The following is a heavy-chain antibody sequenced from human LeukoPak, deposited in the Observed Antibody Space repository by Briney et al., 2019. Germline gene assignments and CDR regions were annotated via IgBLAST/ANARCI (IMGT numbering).Heavy chain of an antibody. J-gene: IGHJ4*02. CDR3: ARGRRLGSSGPILFDY. CDR2: IKQDGSET. V-gene: IGHV3-7*01. D-gene: IGHD6-25*01. CDR1: RFTLSNYW. Sequence: GGSLRLSCAASRFTLSNYWMSWVRQAPGKGLEWVANIKQDGSETYYVDSVKGRFTISRDNAKNSLSLQMNSLRAEDTAVYYCARGRRLGSSGPILFDYWGQGTLVTVSS.